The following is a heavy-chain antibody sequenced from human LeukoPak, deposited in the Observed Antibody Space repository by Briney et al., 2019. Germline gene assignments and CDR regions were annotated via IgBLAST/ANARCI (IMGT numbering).Heavy chain of an antibody. CDR2: IKQDGSEK. CDR1: GFTFSSYW. J-gene: IGHJ4*02. D-gene: IGHD5-12*01. CDR3: ARGGDIVATVVFDY. V-gene: IGHV3-7*03. Sequence: GGSLRLSCAASGFTFSSYWMSWVRQAPGKGLEWVANIKQDGSEKYYVDSVKGRFTISRDNAKNSLYLQMNSLRAEDTAVYYCARGGDIVATVVFDYWGQGTLVTVSS.